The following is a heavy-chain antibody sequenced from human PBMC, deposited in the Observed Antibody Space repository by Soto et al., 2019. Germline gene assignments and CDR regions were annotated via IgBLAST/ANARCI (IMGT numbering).Heavy chain of an antibody. Sequence: HCGCPELGSASCRFSFCIYAVSLFRQAPGKGLEWVSAISGSGGSTYYADSVKGRFTISRDNSKNTLYLQMNSLRAEDTAVYYCAKDPSPSGSRKFDPSGQGPLVTVSS. V-gene: IGHV3-23*01. CDR2: ISGSGGST. D-gene: IGHD6-13*01. CDR1: RFSFCIYA. CDR3: AKDPSPSGSRKFDP. J-gene: IGHJ5*02.